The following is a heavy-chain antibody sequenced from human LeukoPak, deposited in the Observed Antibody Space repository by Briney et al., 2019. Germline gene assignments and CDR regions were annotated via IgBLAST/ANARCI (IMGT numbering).Heavy chain of an antibody. Sequence: SETLSLTCAVYGGSFSGYYWSWIRQPPGKGLEWIGEINHSGSTNYNPSLKSRVTISVDTSKNQFSLKLSSVTAADTAVYYCATSARGDDSSGYYYEPFDHWGQGTLVTVSS. D-gene: IGHD3-22*01. CDR3: ATSARGDDSSGYYYEPFDH. J-gene: IGHJ4*02. V-gene: IGHV4-34*01. CDR1: GGSFSGYY. CDR2: INHSGST.